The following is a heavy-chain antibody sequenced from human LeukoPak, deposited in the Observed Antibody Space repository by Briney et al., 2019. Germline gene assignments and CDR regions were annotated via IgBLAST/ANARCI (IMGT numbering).Heavy chain of an antibody. V-gene: IGHV4-59*01. CDR1: GGSISSYY. CDR3: AGAMVRGAYYYYYYMDV. CDR2: IYYSGST. D-gene: IGHD3-10*01. Sequence: SETLSLTCTVSGGSISSYYWSWIRQPPGKGLEWIGYIYYSGSTNYNPSLKSRVTISVDTSKNQFSLKLSSVTAADTAVYYCAGAMVRGAYYYYYYMDVWGKGTTVTISS. J-gene: IGHJ6*03.